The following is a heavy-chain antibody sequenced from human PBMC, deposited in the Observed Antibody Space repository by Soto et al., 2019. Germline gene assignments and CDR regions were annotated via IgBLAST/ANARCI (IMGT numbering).Heavy chain of an antibody. CDR3: AKSLRRLRFLEWLLFGHDAFDI. CDR1: GFTFSSYA. D-gene: IGHD3-3*01. Sequence: EVQLLESGGGLVQPGGSLRLSCAASGFTFSSYAMSWVRQAPGKGLEWVSAISGSGGSTYYADSVKDRFSISRDNSKNALYLQMNSRRAEDTAVYYCAKSLRRLRFLEWLLFGHDAFDIWGQGTMVTVSS. V-gene: IGHV3-23*01. CDR2: ISGSGGST. J-gene: IGHJ3*02.